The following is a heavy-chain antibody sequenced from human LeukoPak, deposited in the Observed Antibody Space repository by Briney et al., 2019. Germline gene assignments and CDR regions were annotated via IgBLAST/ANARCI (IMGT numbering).Heavy chain of an antibody. D-gene: IGHD6-13*01. V-gene: IGHV4-34*01. J-gene: IGHJ4*01. Sequence: SETLSLTWAVYGGSFSGYYWSWIRQPPGKGLEWIGEINHSGSTNYNPSLKSRVTISVDTSKNQFSLKLSSVTAADTAVYYCARHPRGEAAVVPTFDYWGQGTLVTVSS. CDR1: GGSFSGYY. CDR3: ARHPRGEAAVVPTFDY. CDR2: INHSGST.